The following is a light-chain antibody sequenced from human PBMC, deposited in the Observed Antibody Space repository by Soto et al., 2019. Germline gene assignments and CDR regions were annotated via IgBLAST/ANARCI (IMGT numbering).Light chain of an antibody. Sequence: GDRVTITCRASQSISIWLAWYQQKPGKAPKLLIYDASSLESGVPSRFSGSGSGTEFTLTISSLQPDDFATYYCQQYNSYSTTFGQGTKVEIK. V-gene: IGKV1-5*01. J-gene: IGKJ1*01. CDR2: DAS. CDR3: QQYNSYSTT. CDR1: QSISIW.